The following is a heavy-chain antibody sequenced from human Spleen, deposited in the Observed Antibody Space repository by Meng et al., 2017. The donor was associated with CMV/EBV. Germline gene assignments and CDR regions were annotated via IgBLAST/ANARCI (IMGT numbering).Heavy chain of an antibody. V-gene: IGHV1-2*02. Sequence: ASVKVSCKASGYKFTDYYIHWVRQAPGQGLEWMGWVNPNSGGTNYAQKFQGRVTMTRDTSISTAYMELSRLRSDDTAVYYCARVDWNNLMDYWGQGTLVTVSS. D-gene: IGHD1/OR15-1a*01. CDR1: GYKFTDYY. CDR2: VNPNSGGT. CDR3: ARVDWNNLMDY. J-gene: IGHJ4*02.